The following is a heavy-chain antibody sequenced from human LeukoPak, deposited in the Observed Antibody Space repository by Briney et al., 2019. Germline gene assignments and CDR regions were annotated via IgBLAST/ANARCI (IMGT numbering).Heavy chain of an antibody. Sequence: ASVKVSCKASGYTFTSYGISWVRQAPGQGLEWMGWISAYNGNTNYAQKLQGRVTMTTDTSTSTAYMELRSLRSDDTAVYYCAGVPFPWSYDISTGYSPFDYWGQGTLVTVSS. CDR2: ISAYNGNT. V-gene: IGHV1-18*01. CDR1: GYTFTSYG. D-gene: IGHD3-9*01. CDR3: AGVPFPWSYDISTGYSPFDY. J-gene: IGHJ4*02.